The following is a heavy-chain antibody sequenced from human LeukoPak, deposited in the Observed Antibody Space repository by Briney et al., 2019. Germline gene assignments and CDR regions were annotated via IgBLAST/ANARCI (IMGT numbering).Heavy chain of an antibody. V-gene: IGHV4-39*01. D-gene: IGHD3-3*01. Sequence: SETLSLTCTVSGGSISSSSYSRGWIRQPPGKGLEWIGSIYYSGTTYYNPSLKSRVTISVDTSKIQFSLKLSSVAATDTAVYFCARLRFDFWSGYTHPYFDYWGQGTLVTVPS. CDR3: ARLRFDFWSGYTHPYFDY. CDR1: GGSISSSSYS. CDR2: IYYSGTT. J-gene: IGHJ4*02.